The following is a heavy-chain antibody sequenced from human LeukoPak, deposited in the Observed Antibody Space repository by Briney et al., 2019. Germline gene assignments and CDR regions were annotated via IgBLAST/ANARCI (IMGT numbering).Heavy chain of an antibody. J-gene: IGHJ4*02. CDR1: GGSISSGSYY. D-gene: IGHD2-2*01. CDR3: ARDSYCSSTSCYWVVGY. Sequence: SQTLSLTCTVSGGSISSGSYYWSWIRQPAGKGLEWIGRIYTSGSTNYNPSLKSRVTISVDTSKNQFSLKLSSVTAADTAVYYCARDSYCSSTSCYWVVGYWGQGTPVTVSS. V-gene: IGHV4-61*02. CDR2: IYTSGST.